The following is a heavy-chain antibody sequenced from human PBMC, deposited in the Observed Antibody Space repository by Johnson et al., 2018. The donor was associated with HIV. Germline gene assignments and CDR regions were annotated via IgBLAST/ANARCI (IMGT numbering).Heavy chain of an antibody. CDR1: GFTFSDHY. CDR2: ISSDDTT. J-gene: IGHJ3*02. Sequence: MQLVESGGGLVKPGGSLRLSCAASGFTFSDHYMSWIRQAPGKGLEWVSLISSDDTTYYADSVKGRFTISRDTSKNTLYVEMNGLRAEDSAVYYCATGSLVVVGADGLLQLHDAFDIWGRGTKVTVSS. CDR3: ATGSLVVVGADGLLQLHDAFDI. D-gene: IGHD2-15*01. V-gene: IGHV3-66*01.